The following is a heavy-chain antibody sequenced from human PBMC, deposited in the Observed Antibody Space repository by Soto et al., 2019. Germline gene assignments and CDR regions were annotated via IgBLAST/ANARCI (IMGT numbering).Heavy chain of an antibody. CDR2: ISGSGGST. CDR3: AKEATENYYDSSGYFY. V-gene: IGHV3-23*01. Sequence: PGGSLRLSCEVSGLTFSSYAMSWVRQAPGKGLQWVSAISGSGGSTYYADSVKGRFTISRDNSKNTLYLQMNSLRAEDTAVYYCAKEATENYYDSSGYFYWGQGXLVTVYS. D-gene: IGHD3-22*01. J-gene: IGHJ4*02. CDR1: GLTFSSYA.